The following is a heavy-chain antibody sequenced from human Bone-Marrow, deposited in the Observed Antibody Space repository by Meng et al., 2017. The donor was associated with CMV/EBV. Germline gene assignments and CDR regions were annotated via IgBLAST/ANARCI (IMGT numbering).Heavy chain of an antibody. V-gene: IGHV1-69*05. CDR2: IIPIFGTA. CDR3: ARVDGVVPYYYYGMDV. CDR1: GGTFSSYA. J-gene: IGHJ6*02. D-gene: IGHD3-3*01. Sequence: SVKVSCKASGGTFSSYAISWVRQAPGQGLEWMGGIIPIFGTANYAQKFQGRVTITTDESTSTAYMELSSLRSEDTAVYYCARVDGVVPYYYYGMDVWGQATTVAVSS.